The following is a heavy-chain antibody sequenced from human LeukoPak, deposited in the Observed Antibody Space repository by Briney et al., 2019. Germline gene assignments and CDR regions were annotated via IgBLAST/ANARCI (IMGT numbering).Heavy chain of an antibody. D-gene: IGHD3-10*01. CDR2: ISSSSSYK. CDR3: ASGRGY. CDR1: GFTFSSYT. V-gene: IGHV3-21*01. Sequence: TPGGSLRLSSAASGFTFSSYTLIWVRQAPGKGLEWVSCISSSSSYKEYADSVKGRFTISRDNAKNSLFLQMNSLRAEDTAVYYCASGRGYWGQGTRVTVSS. J-gene: IGHJ4*02.